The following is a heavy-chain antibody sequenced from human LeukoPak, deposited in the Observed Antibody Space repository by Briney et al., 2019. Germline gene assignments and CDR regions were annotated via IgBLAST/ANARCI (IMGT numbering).Heavy chain of an antibody. J-gene: IGHJ6*03. V-gene: IGHV1-8*01. CDR2: MNPNSGNT. Sequence: ASVKVSCKASGYTFTSYDINWVRQAPGQGLEWMGWMNPNSGNTGYAQKFQGRVTMTRNTSISTAYMELSSLRSEDTAVYYCARGGYSYGFGSYYYMDVWGKGTTVTISS. D-gene: IGHD5-18*01. CDR1: GYTFTSYD. CDR3: ARGGYSYGFGSYYYMDV.